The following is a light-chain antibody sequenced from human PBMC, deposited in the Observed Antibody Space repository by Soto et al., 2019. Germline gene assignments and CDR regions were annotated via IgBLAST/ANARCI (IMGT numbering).Light chain of an antibody. V-gene: IGKV1-39*01. J-gene: IGKJ4*01. CDR1: QSISSY. CDR2: AAS. CDR3: QQSET. Sequence: DIHMTHSAPSLSASVGDTVTITCRASQSISSYLNWYQQKPGKAPKLLIYAASSLQSGVPSRFSGSGSGTDFTLTISSLQPEDFATHYCQQSETFGGGTQVDIK.